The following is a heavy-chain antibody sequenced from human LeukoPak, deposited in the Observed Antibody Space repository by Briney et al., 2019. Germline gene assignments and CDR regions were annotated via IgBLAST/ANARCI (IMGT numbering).Heavy chain of an antibody. CDR1: GGSISSGDYY. V-gene: IGHV4-30-4*08. D-gene: IGHD6-6*01. CDR2: IYYSGST. CDR3: ARENSSSGYYYYMDV. Sequence: SQTLSLTCTVSGGSISSGDYYWSWIRQPPAKGLEWIGYIYYSGSTYYNPSLKSRVTISVDTSKNQFSLKLSSVTAADTAVYYCARENSSSGYYYYMDVWGKGTTVTVSS. J-gene: IGHJ6*03.